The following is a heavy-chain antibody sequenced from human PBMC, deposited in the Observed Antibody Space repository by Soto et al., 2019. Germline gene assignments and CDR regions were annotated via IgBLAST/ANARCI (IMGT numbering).Heavy chain of an antibody. D-gene: IGHD1-26*01. CDR3: AKGGAIVAAGTRVYLYNAMDV. Sequence: VASVKVSFKASGYTFTGYYVHWVRQAPGQGLEWMGWINPNSGDTYLAQRFQGRVTMNRDTSIGTAYMELRGLTSDDTAEYYCAKGGAIVAAGTRVYLYNAMDVWGQGTTVTVS. CDR1: GYTFTGYY. CDR2: INPNSGDT. J-gene: IGHJ6*02. V-gene: IGHV1-2*02.